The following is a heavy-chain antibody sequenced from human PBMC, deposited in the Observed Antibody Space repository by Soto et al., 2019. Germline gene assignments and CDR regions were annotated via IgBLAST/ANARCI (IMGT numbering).Heavy chain of an antibody. D-gene: IGHD3-22*01. V-gene: IGHV4-59*01. CDR1: GGSISSYY. Sequence: SETLSLTCTVSGGSISSYYWSWIRQPPGKGLEWIGYIYYSGSTNYNPSLKSQVTISEDTSKNQFSLKLSSVTAADTAVYYCASGAYYYDSSGYSPYYFDYWGQGTLVTVSS. CDR2: IYYSGST. CDR3: ASGAYYYDSSGYSPYYFDY. J-gene: IGHJ4*02.